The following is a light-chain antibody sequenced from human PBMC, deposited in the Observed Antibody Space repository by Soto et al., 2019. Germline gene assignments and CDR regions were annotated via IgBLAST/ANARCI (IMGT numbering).Light chain of an antibody. CDR2: GAS. J-gene: IGKJ1*01. CDR1: QSVSSN. Sequence: EIVMTQSPATLSVSPGERATLSCRASQSVSSNLAWYQQKPGQAPRLLIYGASTRATGIPARFSGSGSGTEFTLTISSLQSEDFVVYYCQQYNNWPRTFGQGPRWKSN. CDR3: QQYNNWPRT. V-gene: IGKV3-15*01.